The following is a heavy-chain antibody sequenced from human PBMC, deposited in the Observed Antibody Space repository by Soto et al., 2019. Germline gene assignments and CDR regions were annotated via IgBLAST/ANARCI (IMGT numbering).Heavy chain of an antibody. D-gene: IGHD4-4*01. Sequence: EVQLLQSGGGLGQPGGSLTLSCAASGFTFNNFAMTWVRQAPGKGLEWVSSVSSGGDNTWYADSVKGRFTISRDNPKNTLYLHMNILSAADTAVYYCAKVQLPHSNYGAGYLLDFWGQGTLVTVSS. J-gene: IGHJ4*02. CDR2: VSSGGDNT. CDR3: AKVQLPHSNYGAGYLLDF. CDR1: GFTFNNFA. V-gene: IGHV3-23*01.